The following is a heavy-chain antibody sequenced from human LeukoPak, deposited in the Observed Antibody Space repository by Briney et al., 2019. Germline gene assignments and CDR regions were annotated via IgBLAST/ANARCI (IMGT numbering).Heavy chain of an antibody. V-gene: IGHV4-39*07. Sequence: PSETLSLTCTVSGGSISRSSYYWGWIRQPPGKGLEWIGSIYYSGSTYYNPSLKSRVTISVDTSKNQFSLKLSSVTAADTAVYYCARPRYSSSWYYFDYWGQGTLVTVSS. J-gene: IGHJ4*02. CDR2: IYYSGST. D-gene: IGHD6-13*01. CDR3: ARPRYSSSWYYFDY. CDR1: GGSISRSSYY.